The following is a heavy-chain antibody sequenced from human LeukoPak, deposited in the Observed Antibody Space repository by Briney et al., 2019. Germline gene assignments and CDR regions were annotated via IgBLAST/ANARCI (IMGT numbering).Heavy chain of an antibody. Sequence: KPSETLSLTCTVSGGSISSGGYYWSWIRQPPGKGLEWIGYIYHSGSTYYNPSLKSRVTISVDTSKNQFSLKLSSVTAADTAVYYCARGILQLACFDYWGQGTLVTVSS. CDR1: GGSISSGGYY. D-gene: IGHD2-15*01. CDR2: IYHSGST. V-gene: IGHV4-30-2*01. CDR3: ARGILQLACFDY. J-gene: IGHJ4*02.